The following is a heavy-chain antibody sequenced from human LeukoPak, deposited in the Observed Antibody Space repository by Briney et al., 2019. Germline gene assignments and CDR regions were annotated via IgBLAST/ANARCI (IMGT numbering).Heavy chain of an antibody. J-gene: IGHJ4*02. Sequence: ASVKVSCKASGYTFTSYGISCVRQAPGQGLEWMGWISAYNGNTNYAQKLQGRVTMTTDTSTSTAYMELRSLRSDDTAVYYCARDEGIAVAGTYDYWGQGTLVTVSS. CDR3: ARDEGIAVAGTYDY. CDR1: GYTFTSYG. V-gene: IGHV1-18*01. D-gene: IGHD6-19*01. CDR2: ISAYNGNT.